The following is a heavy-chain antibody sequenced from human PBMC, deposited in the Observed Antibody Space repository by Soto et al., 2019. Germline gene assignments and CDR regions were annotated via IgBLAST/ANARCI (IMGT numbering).Heavy chain of an antibody. CDR3: AREETGYGYHFDY. J-gene: IGHJ4*02. V-gene: IGHV4-61*01. D-gene: IGHD5-18*01. Sequence: SETLSLTCTVSGGSVSSGSYYWSWIRQPPGKGLEWIGYVYYSGTTNYNPSLKSRVTTSLDTSKNQFSLKLRSVTAADTAVYYCAREETGYGYHFDYWGQGTLVTVSS. CDR2: VYYSGTT. CDR1: GGSVSSGSYY.